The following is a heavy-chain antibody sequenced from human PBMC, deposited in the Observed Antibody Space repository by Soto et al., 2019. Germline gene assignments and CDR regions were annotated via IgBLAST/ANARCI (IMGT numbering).Heavy chain of an antibody. CDR2: INAHSGGT. V-gene: IGHV1-2*02. J-gene: IGHJ5*02. D-gene: IGHD6-6*01. Sequence: ASVKVSCKASGFSFTGYYIHWLRQAPGQGLEWMGWINAHSGGTEYAQKFQGRVTLTRDTSITTAYLTLTSLTSDDTALYYCAKDLTRQLAYWLDPWGQGTQVTVSS. CDR1: GFSFTGYY. CDR3: AKDLTRQLAYWLDP.